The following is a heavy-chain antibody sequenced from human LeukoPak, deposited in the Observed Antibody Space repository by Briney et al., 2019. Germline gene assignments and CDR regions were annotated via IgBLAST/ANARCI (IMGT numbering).Heavy chain of an antibody. J-gene: IGHJ4*02. CDR2: ISSSSSYT. CDR3: ARATSNWVFDY. CDR1: GFTFSDYY. D-gene: IGHD7-27*01. V-gene: IGHV3-11*06. Sequence: PGGSLRLSCAASGFTFSDYYMSCSRQAPGKGLECVSDISSSSSYTNYADSVKGRFTISRDNAKNSLYLQMNSLRAEDTAVYYCARATSNWVFDYWGQGTLVTVYS.